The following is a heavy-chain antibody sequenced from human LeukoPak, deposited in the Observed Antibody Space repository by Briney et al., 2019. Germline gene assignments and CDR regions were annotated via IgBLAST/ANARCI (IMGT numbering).Heavy chain of an antibody. Sequence: PSQTLSLTCTVSGGSISSGGYYWSWIRQHPGKGLEWIGYIYYSGSTYYNPSLKSRLTISIDTSKNQFSLKLSSVTAADTAVYYCAGYPDFWSGYPKHFQHWGQGTLVTVSS. CDR3: AGYPDFWSGYPKHFQH. CDR1: GGSISSGGYY. J-gene: IGHJ1*01. V-gene: IGHV4-31*03. D-gene: IGHD3-3*01. CDR2: IYYSGST.